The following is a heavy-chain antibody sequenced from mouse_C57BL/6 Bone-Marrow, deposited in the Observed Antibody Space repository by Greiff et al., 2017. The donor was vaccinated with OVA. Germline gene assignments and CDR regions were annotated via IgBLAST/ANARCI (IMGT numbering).Heavy chain of an antibody. Sequence: EVQGVDSGGGLVQSGRSLRLSCATSGFTFSDFYMEWVRQAPGKGLEWIAASRNKANDYTTEYSASVKGRFIVSRDTSQSILYLQMNALRAEDTAIYDCARDVAMGDWGQGTSVTVAS. CDR1: GFTFSDFY. CDR3: ARDVAMGD. J-gene: IGHJ4*01. V-gene: IGHV7-1*01. CDR2: SRNKANDYTT.